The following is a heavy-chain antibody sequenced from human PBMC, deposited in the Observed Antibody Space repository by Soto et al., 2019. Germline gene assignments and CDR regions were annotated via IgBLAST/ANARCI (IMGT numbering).Heavy chain of an antibody. CDR1: GITFSSYG. CDR3: AKSLEGDV. CDR2: ISYDGSNK. V-gene: IGHV3-30*18. Sequence: GSLRLSCAASGITFSSYGMHWVRQAPGKGLEWVAVISYDGSNKYYADSVKGRFTISRDNSKNTLYLQMNSLRAEDTAVYYCAKSLEGDVWGQGTTVTVSS. J-gene: IGHJ6*02.